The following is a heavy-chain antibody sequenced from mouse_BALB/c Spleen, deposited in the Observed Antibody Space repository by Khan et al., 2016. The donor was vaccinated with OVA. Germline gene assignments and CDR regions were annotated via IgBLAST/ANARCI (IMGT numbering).Heavy chain of an antibody. J-gene: IGHJ2*01. CDR2: INPHIGET. CDR3: TRIYRSDFDY. CDR1: GYSFTGYF. D-gene: IGHD1-1*01. V-gene: IGHV1-20*01. Sequence: EVQLQQSGPELVRPGASVKISCTASGYSFTGYFMNWVMQSHGKSLEWIGRINPHIGETFYNQRFKDKATLTVDESSSTAHMESRSLTSEDSAIDYCTRIYRSDFDYWGQGTTLTVSS.